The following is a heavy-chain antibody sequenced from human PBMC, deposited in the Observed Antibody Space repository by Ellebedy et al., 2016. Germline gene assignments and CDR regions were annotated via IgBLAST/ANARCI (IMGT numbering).Heavy chain of an antibody. Sequence: GGSLRLSCVVSGFTFSNNVMHWARQAPGKGLELVPANSRNGGGTYYANSVKGRCTISRDNSKNTLYLQMGSLRADDMAVYYCARDLDGDPDCYFDLWGRGTLVTVSS. CDR2: NSRNGGGT. J-gene: IGHJ2*01. CDR1: GFTFSNNV. V-gene: IGHV3-64*01. D-gene: IGHD4-17*01. CDR3: ARDLDGDPDCYFDL.